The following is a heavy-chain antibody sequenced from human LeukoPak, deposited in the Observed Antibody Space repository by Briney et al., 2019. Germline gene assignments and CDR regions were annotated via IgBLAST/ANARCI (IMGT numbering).Heavy chain of an antibody. CDR2: IKPDSGST. J-gene: IGHJ4*02. Sequence: GASVTVSCKASGYTFTSHAISWVRQATGLGLEWMGWIKPDSGSTGHAQKFQGRVVFTSDNSIGTAYMELSSLRSEDTAVYYCARELSTSVPDYWGQGTLVTVSS. V-gene: IGHV1-8*03. CDR3: ARELSTSVPDY. CDR1: GYTFTSHA. D-gene: IGHD2-2*01.